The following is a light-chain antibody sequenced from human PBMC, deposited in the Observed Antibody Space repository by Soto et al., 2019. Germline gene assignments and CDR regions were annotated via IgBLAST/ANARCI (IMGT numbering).Light chain of an antibody. CDR3: SSYTSSSTRV. Sequence: ALTQPASVSGSPGQSITISCTGTSSDVGGYNYVSWYQQHPGKAPKLMIYDVSNRPSGVSNRFSGSKSGNTASLTISGLQAEDEADYYCSSYTSSSTRVFGTGTKVTVL. CDR2: DVS. V-gene: IGLV2-14*01. J-gene: IGLJ1*01. CDR1: SSDVGGYNY.